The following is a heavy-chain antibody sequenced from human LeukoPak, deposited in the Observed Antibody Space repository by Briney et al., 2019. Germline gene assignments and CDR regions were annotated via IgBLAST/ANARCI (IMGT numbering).Heavy chain of an antibody. D-gene: IGHD6-13*01. J-gene: IGHJ4*02. CDR3: ARDMDPYSSSTG. Sequence: SQTLSLTCTVSGGSISSGGYYWSWIRQHPGKGLEWIGYIYYSGSTYYNPSLKSRVTISVDTSKNQFSLKLSSVTAADTAVYYCARDMDPYSSSTGWGQGTLVTVSS. V-gene: IGHV4-31*03. CDR1: GGSISSGGYY. CDR2: IYYSGST.